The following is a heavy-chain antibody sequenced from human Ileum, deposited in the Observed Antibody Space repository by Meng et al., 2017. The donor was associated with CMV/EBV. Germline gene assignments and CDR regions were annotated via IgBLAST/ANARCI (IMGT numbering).Heavy chain of an antibody. Sequence: ASVNVSCKASGYTFTGYGISWVRQAPGQGLEWMGWISAYNGNTNYAQKLQGRVTMTTDTSTSTAYMELRSLRSDDTAVYYCARWGSYRYLVWGDNHDAFDIWGQGTMVTVSS. V-gene: IGHV1-18*01. CDR2: ISAYNGNT. J-gene: IGHJ3*02. CDR3: ARWGSYRYLVWGDNHDAFDI. D-gene: IGHD3-16*02. CDR1: GYTFTGYG.